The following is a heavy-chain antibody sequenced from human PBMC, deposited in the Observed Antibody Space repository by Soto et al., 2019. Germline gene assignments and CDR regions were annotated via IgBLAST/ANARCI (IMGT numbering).Heavy chain of an antibody. CDR2: INANNGGA. J-gene: IGHJ5*02. D-gene: IGHD6-25*01. CDR1: GYTFIDYH. V-gene: IGHV1-2*02. Sequence: QVQLVQSGAEVKKPGASVKVSCKASGYTFIDYHIHWVRQAPGQGLEFMGWINANNGGAESAQQFQGRVTVTRDTSITTVYMELSNLRSDDTAVYYCAREGGSETLQPSYNWFDTWGQGTLVTVSS. CDR3: AREGGSETLQPSYNWFDT.